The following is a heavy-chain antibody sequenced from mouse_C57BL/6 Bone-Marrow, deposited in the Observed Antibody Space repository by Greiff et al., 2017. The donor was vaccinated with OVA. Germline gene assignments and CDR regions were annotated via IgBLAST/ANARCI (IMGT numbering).Heavy chain of an antibody. CDR2: IYPGSGNT. D-gene: IGHD2-3*01. Sequence: QVQLQQSGAELVRPGASVKLSCKASGSTFTDYYINWVKQRPGQGLEWIARIYPGSGNTYYNEKFKGKATLTAEKSSSTAYMQLSSLTSEDSAVYFCARGGYSWFAYWGQGTLVTVSA. CDR3: ARGGYSWFAY. CDR1: GSTFTDYY. J-gene: IGHJ3*01. V-gene: IGHV1-76*01.